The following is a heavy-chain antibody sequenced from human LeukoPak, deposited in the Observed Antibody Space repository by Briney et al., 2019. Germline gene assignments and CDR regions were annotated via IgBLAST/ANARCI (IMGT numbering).Heavy chain of an antibody. J-gene: IGHJ4*02. V-gene: IGHV4-34*01. CDR3: ARASLRFLDY. CDR1: GGSFSGYY. CDR2: INHSGST. D-gene: IGHD5-12*01. Sequence: SETLSLTCAVYGGSFSGYYWSWIRQPPGKGLEWIGEINHSGSTSYNPSLKSRVTISVDTSKNQFSLKLSSVTAADTAVYYCARASLRFLDYWGQGTLVTVSS.